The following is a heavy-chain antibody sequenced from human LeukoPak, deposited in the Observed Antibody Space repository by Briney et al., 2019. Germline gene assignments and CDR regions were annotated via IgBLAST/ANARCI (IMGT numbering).Heavy chain of an antibody. CDR3: ARAQLAERVAFDI. Sequence: GGSLRLSCAASGFTFSSYSMNWVRQAPGKGLEWVSYISSSSSTIYYADSVKGRFTISRDNAKNSLYLQMNSLRAEDTAVYYCARAQLAERVAFDIWGQGTMVTVSS. CDR2: ISSSSSTI. J-gene: IGHJ3*02. D-gene: IGHD1-1*01. CDR1: GFTFSSYS. V-gene: IGHV3-48*04.